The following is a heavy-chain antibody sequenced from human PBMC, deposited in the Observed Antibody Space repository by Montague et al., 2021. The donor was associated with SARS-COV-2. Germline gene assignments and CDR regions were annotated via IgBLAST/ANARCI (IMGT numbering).Heavy chain of an antibody. D-gene: IGHD6-13*01. V-gene: IGHV4-59*01. CDR2: IYNRGTT. J-gene: IGHJ1*01. CDR3: ARVGTGYSSNLPSYFQR. CDR1: DDSFSHYF. Sequence: SETLSLTCTVSDDSFSHYFWSWIRQPPGKGLEWIGNIYNRGTTNYNPSLKSRVSLSIDKSKNQFSLNLTSVTAADTAVYYCARVGTGYSSNLPSYFQRWGLGTLVTVSS.